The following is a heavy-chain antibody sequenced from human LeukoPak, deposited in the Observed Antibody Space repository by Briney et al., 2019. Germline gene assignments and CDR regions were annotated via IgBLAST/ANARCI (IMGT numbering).Heavy chain of an antibody. CDR1: GGSFSGYY. J-gene: IGHJ1*01. CDR3: ARLGYCSGGSRNSYFQH. V-gene: IGHV4-34*01. CDR2: IKYTGST. Sequence: SETLSLTCAVYGGSFSGYYWSWIRQSPGKGLEWIGEIKYTGSTNYNPSVKSRVTISGDTSKNQFSLHLSSVTAADTAVYYCARLGYCSGGSRNSYFQHWGQGTLVTVSS. D-gene: IGHD2-15*01.